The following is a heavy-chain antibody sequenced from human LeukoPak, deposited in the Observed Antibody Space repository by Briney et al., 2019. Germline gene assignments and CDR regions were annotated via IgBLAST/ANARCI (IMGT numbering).Heavy chain of an antibody. CDR1: GGTFSSYA. CDR2: IIPIFGTA. V-gene: IGHV1-69*06. Sequence: ASVKVSCKASGGTFSSYAISWVRQAPGQGLEWMGRIIPIFGTANCAQKFQGRVTITADKSTSTAYMELSSLRSEDTAVYYCARDRGYSIMFDYWGQGTLVTVSS. J-gene: IGHJ4*02. CDR3: ARDRGYSIMFDY. D-gene: IGHD5-18*01.